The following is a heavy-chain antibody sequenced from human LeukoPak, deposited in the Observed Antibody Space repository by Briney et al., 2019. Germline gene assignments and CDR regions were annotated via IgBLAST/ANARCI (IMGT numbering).Heavy chain of an antibody. Sequence: PGGSLRLSCAASGFTFSKYAMSWVRQAPGKGLEWVSAISGSGGSTYYADSVKGGFTISRDNSKSTLYLQTSSLRAEDTAGYYCAKISPYVWSPCWGQGTLLTVSS. CDR3: AKISPYVWSPC. J-gene: IGHJ4*02. CDR1: GFTFSKYA. D-gene: IGHD3-16*01. CDR2: ISGSGGST. V-gene: IGHV3-23*01.